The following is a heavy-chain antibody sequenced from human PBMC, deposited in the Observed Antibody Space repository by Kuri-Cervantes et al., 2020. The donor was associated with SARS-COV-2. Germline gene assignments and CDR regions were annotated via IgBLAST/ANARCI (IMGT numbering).Heavy chain of an antibody. CDR3: TRAFVGKSYYESSDRKFDS. V-gene: IGHV4-31*03. D-gene: IGHD3-22*01. CDR2: IYYSGST. CDR1: GGSISSGGYY. Sequence: SETLSLTCTVSGGSISSGGYYWTWIRQHPGKGLEWIAHIYYSGSTYYNPSLKSRVIISVDMSKNQLPLKLSSVTAADTAVYYCTRAFVGKSYYESSDRKFDSWGQGTLVTVSS. J-gene: IGHJ5*01.